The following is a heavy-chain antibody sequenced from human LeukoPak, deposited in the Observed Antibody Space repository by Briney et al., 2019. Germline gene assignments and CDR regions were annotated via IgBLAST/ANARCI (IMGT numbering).Heavy chain of an antibody. V-gene: IGHV1-69*05. D-gene: IGHD2-15*01. CDR3: ARDACSGGSCYFGSGY. CDR1: GDTFSSYA. J-gene: IGHJ4*02. Sequence: ASVKVSCKASGDTFSSYAISWVRQAPGQGLEWMGRIIPIFGTANYAQKFQGRVTITTDESTSTAYMELSSLRSEDSAVYYCARDACSGGSCYFGSGYWGQGTLVTVSS. CDR2: IIPIFGTA.